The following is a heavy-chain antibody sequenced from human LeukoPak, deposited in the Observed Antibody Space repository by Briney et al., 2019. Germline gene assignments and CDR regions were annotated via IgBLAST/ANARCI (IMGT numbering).Heavy chain of an antibody. CDR2: IYYSGST. V-gene: IGHV4-39*07. CDR1: GGSISSSSYY. J-gene: IGHJ4*02. Sequence: SETLSLTCTVSGGSISSSSYYWGWIRQPPGKGLEWIGSIYYSGSTYYNPSLKSRVTISVDTSKNQFSLKLSSVIAADTAVYYCARDGGLLWFGEFSPTFDYWGQGTLVTVSS. D-gene: IGHD3-10*01. CDR3: ARDGGLLWFGEFSPTFDY.